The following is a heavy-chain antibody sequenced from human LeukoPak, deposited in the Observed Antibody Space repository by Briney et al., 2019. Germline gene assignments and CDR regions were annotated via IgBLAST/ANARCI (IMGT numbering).Heavy chain of an antibody. D-gene: IGHD6-19*01. CDR1: GYTFTGYY. V-gene: IGHV1-24*01. CDR2: FDPEDGET. Sequence: ASVKVSCKASGYTFTGYYMHWVRQAPGQGLEWMGGFDPEDGETIYAQKFQGRVTMTEDTSTDTAYTELSSLRSEDTAVYYCATVAAYSSGHYWGQGTLVTVSS. CDR3: ATVAAYSSGHY. J-gene: IGHJ4*02.